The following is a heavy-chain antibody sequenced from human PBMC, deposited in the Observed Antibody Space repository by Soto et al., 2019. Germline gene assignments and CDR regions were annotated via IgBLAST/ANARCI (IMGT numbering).Heavy chain of an antibody. V-gene: IGHV3-23*01. CDR1: GFTFNNYV. D-gene: IGHD3-22*01. CDR2: ISGSGGSA. CDR3: AKARTYYYDTLFDL. Sequence: SLRLSCVASGFTFNNYVMSWVRQAPGKGPEWVSSISGSGGSAYYADSVKGRFTISRDNSRDTVYLQMNNLRADDAAVYYCAKARTYYYDTLFDLWGQGTLVTVSS. J-gene: IGHJ5*02.